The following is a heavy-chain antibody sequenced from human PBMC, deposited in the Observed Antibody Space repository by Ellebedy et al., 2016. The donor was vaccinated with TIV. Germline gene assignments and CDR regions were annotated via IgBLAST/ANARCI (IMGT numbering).Heavy chain of an antibody. J-gene: IGHJ4*02. Sequence: GESLKISCEISGFNFRQYAMTWVRQAPGKGLEWVSTISHSGGQTYYADSVKGRFTISRDHSKTRLYLKMNSVRAEDTAVYYCVKPEGPVLLWFGETHWGQGTPVTVSS. CDR2: ISHSGGQT. D-gene: IGHD3-10*01. CDR1: GFNFRQYA. CDR3: VKPEGPVLLWFGETH. V-gene: IGHV3-23*01.